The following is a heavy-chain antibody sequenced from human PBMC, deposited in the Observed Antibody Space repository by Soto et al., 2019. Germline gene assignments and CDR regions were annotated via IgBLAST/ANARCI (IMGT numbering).Heavy chain of an antibody. V-gene: IGHV4-30-4*01. J-gene: IGHJ4*02. CDR2: IYYSGST. Sequence: TSETLSLTCTVSGGSISSGDYYWSWIRQPPGKGLEWIGYIYYSGSTYYNPSLKSRVTISVDTSKNQFSLKLSSVTAADTAVYYCAREDRVGVAHFDYWGQGTLVTVSS. CDR3: AREDRVGVAHFDY. CDR1: GGSISSGDYY. D-gene: IGHD1-26*01.